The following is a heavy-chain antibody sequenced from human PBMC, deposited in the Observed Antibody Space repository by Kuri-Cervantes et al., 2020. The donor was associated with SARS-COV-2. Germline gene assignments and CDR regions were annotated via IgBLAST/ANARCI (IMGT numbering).Heavy chain of an antibody. CDR2: ISDSGANT. V-gene: IGHV3-23*01. D-gene: IGHD2-8*01. CDR3: AKRYCSNGVCYHYYYYYMDV. J-gene: IGHJ6*03. Sequence: GESLKISCAASGFSFSSYWMTWVRQAPGKGLGWISGISDSGANTYYADSVKGRFTISRDNSKSTLYLQMNSLTAEDTATYYCAKRYCSNGVCYHYYYYYMDVWGKGTTVTFSS. CDR1: GFSFSSYW.